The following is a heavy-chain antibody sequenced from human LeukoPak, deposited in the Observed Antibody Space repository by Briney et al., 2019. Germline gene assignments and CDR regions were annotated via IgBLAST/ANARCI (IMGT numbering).Heavy chain of an antibody. D-gene: IGHD1-7*01. CDR3: TRDREELRPSYYYYMDV. J-gene: IGHJ6*03. CDR1: GFTFSGSA. Sequence: GGSLRLSCAASGFTFSGSAMHWVRQASGKGLEWVGRIRSKANSYATAYAASVKGRFTISRDDSKNTAYLQMNSLKTEDTAVYYCTRDREELRPSYYYYMDVWGKGTTVTVSS. V-gene: IGHV3-73*01. CDR2: IRSKANSYAT.